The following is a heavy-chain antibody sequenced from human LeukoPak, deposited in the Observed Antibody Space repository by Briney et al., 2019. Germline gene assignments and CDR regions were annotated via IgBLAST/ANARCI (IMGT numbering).Heavy chain of an antibody. CDR1: GGSISSSSYY. D-gene: IGHD3-22*01. J-gene: IGHJ4*02. V-gene: IGHV4-39*07. CDR3: ARDKTYYYDSSGHYFDY. Sequence: PSETLSLTCTVSGGSISSSSYYWGWIRQPPGKGLEWIGSIYYSGSTYYNPSLKSRVTISVDTSKNQFSLKLSSVTAADTAVYYCARDKTYYYDSSGHYFDYWGQGTLVTVSS. CDR2: IYYSGST.